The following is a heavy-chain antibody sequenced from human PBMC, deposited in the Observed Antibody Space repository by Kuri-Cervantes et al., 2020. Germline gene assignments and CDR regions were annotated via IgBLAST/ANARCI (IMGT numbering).Heavy chain of an antibody. D-gene: IGHD3-22*01. CDR2: ISGSGGST. Sequence: GESLKISCAASGFTFSSYAMSWVRQAPGKGLEWVSAISGSGGSTYYADSVKGRFTISRDNSKNTLYLQMNSLRAEDTAVYYCARAGDSSGYYPISWFDPWGQGTRVTVSS. J-gene: IGHJ5*02. V-gene: IGHV3-23*01. CDR3: ARAGDSSGYYPISWFDP. CDR1: GFTFSSYA.